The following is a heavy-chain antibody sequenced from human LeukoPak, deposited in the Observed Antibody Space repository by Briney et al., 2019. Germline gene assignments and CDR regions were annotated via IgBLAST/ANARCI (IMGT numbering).Heavy chain of an antibody. CDR1: GFTFSSYA. J-gene: IGHJ6*03. Sequence: PGGPLRLSCAASGFTFSSYAMRWIRQPPGKGLEWIGEINHSGSTNYNPSLKSRVTISVDTSKNQFSLKLSSVTAADTAVYYCARLRGFGVVLYYMDAWGKGTTVTVSS. D-gene: IGHD3-3*01. CDR2: INHSGST. V-gene: IGHV4-34*01. CDR3: ARLRGFGVVLYYMDA.